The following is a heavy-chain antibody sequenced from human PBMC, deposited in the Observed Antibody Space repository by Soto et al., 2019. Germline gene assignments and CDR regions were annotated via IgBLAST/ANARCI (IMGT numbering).Heavy chain of an antibody. Sequence: EVQLVESGGGLVQRGGSLRLSCAASGFTFGIYSMNWVRQAPGKGLEWISYINGSSSTMYYADSVKGRFIISRDKADNSLYLQVNILRDADTAVYYCARGDRFRCSGDRCFSDGLFLSWGQGTLVTVSS. J-gene: IGHJ5*02. CDR2: INGSSSTM. D-gene: IGHD2-15*01. V-gene: IGHV3-48*02. CDR1: GFTFGIYS. CDR3: ARGDRFRCSGDRCFSDGLFLS.